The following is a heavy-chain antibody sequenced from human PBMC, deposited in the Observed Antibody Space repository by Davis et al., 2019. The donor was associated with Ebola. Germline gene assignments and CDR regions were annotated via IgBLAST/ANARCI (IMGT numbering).Heavy chain of an antibody. V-gene: IGHV4-59*12. Sequence: SETLSLTCTVSGGSISSYYWSWIRQPPGKGLEWIGYIYYSGSTNYNPSLKSRVTISVDTSKNQFSLKLSSVTAADTAVYYCARDARWGSGWFDYWGQGTLVTVSS. CDR1: GGSISSYY. J-gene: IGHJ4*02. CDR2: IYYSGST. D-gene: IGHD6-19*01. CDR3: ARDARWGSGWFDY.